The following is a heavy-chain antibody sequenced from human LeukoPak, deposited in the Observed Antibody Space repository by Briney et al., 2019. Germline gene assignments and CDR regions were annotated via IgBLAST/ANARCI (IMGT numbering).Heavy chain of an antibody. CDR1: GFTFSGSA. Sequence: SGRSLRLSCAASGFTFSGSAMHWVRQASGKGLEWVGRIKSKANNYATAYAASVKGRFTISRDDSEKTAFLQMTSLKTEDTAVYYCTRRGDGDYVDYWGQGTLVTVS. J-gene: IGHJ4*02. V-gene: IGHV3-73*01. CDR3: TRRGDGDYVDY. D-gene: IGHD3-16*01. CDR2: IKSKANNYAT.